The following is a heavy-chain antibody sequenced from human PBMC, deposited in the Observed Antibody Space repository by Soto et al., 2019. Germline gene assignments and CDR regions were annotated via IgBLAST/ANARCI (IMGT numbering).Heavy chain of an antibody. D-gene: IGHD6-13*01. Sequence: SETLSLTCTVSGGSIDYYRWSWIRQPPGKGLEWIGDISDSGSTNYNLSLRSRVTILVDTSKNQFSLKLNSVTAADTAVYYCARDSTSWFPYYGIDVWGQGTTVTVSS. J-gene: IGHJ6*02. CDR2: ISDSGST. CDR3: ARDSTSWFPYYGIDV. CDR1: GGSIDYYR. V-gene: IGHV4-59*01.